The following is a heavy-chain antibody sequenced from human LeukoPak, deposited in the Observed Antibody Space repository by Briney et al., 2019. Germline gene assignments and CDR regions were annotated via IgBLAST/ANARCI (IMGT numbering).Heavy chain of an antibody. J-gene: IGHJ4*02. V-gene: IGHV4-39*01. CDR1: GGSISNSPYY. D-gene: IGHD3-9*01. Sequence: SVTDSLTCNVSGGSISNSPYYWGWIRQPPGKGLEWIGSMHYSGTTYHNPSLRSRVTISVDTSKNQFSLRLISVTAADTAVYYCARNDRRRPADYWGQGTLVTVSS. CDR3: ARNDRRRPADY. CDR2: MHYSGTT.